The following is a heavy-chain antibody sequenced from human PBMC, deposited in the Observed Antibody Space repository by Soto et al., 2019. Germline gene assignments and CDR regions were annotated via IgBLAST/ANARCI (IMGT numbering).Heavy chain of an antibody. D-gene: IGHD6-13*01. CDR3: ARRAAAGRSFDY. CDR2: ISSSGISI. CDR1: GFPFSDYY. J-gene: IGHJ4*02. V-gene: IGHV3-11*01. Sequence: GALRLSFSASGFPFSDYYMTWIRPAPGKGLEWVSYISSSGISIYYADSVRGRFTVSRDNAKNSLFLQMNSLRAEDTAVYYCARRAAAGRSFDYWGLGTLVTVSS.